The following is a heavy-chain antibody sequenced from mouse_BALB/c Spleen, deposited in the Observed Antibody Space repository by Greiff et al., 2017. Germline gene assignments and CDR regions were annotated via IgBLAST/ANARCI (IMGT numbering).Heavy chain of an antibody. CDR3: ARWDGNLYYFDY. CDR2: INPGSGGT. V-gene: IGHV1-54*01. D-gene: IGHD2-1*01. Sequence: QVHVKQSGAELVRPGTSVKVSCKASGYAFTNYLIEWVKQRPGQGLEWIGVINPGSGGTNYNEKFKGKATLTADKSSSTAYMQLSSLTSDDSAVYFCARWDGNLYYFDYWGQGTTLTVSS. CDR1: GYAFTNYL. J-gene: IGHJ2*01.